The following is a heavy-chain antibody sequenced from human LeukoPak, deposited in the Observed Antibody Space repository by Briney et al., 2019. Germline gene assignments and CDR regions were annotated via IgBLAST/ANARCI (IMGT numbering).Heavy chain of an antibody. CDR3: AGTKEMATIVS. Sequence: PSETLSLTCAVYGGSFSGYYWSWIRQPPGKGLEWIGYIYYSGSTNYNPSLKSRVTISVDTSKNQFSLKLSSVTAADTAVYYCAGTKEMATIVSWGQGTLVTVSS. V-gene: IGHV4-59*01. D-gene: IGHD5-24*01. CDR1: GGSFSGYY. J-gene: IGHJ4*02. CDR2: IYYSGST.